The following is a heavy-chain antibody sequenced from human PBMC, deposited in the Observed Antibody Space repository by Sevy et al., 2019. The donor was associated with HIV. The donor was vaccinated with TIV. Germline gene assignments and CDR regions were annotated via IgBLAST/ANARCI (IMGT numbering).Heavy chain of an antibody. D-gene: IGHD6-6*01. J-gene: IGHJ5*02. CDR1: GYTFTSYY. Sequence: ASVKVSCKASGYTFTSYYMHWVRQAPGQGLEWMGIINPSGGYTTYAQKFQGRVTMTRDTSTSTVYMELRSLRSEDKAVYYCAREGRSSSKLTWFDPWGQGTLVTVSS. CDR3: AREGRSSSKLTWFDP. V-gene: IGHV1-46*03. CDR2: INPSGGYT.